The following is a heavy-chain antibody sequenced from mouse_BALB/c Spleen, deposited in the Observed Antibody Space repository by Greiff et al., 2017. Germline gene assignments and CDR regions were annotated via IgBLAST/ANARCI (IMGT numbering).Heavy chain of an antibody. V-gene: IGHV5-17*02. Sequence: DVHLVESGGGLVQPGGSRKLSCAASGFTFSSFGMHWVRQAPEKGLEWVAYISSGSSTIYYADTVKGRFTISRDNPKNTLFLQMTSLRSEDTAMYYCSYFDYWGQGTTLTVSS. J-gene: IGHJ2*01. CDR3: SYFDY. CDR2: ISSGSSTI. CDR1: GFTFSSFG.